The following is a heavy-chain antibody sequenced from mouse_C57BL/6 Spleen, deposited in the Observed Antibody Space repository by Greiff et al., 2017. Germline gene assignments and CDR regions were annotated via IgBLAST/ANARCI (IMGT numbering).Heavy chain of an antibody. J-gene: IGHJ4*01. CDR3: ARSDYYGSEGDAMDY. Sequence: VQLQQSGPELVKPGASVKISCMASGYSFTDYNMNWVKQSNGKSLEWIGVINPNYGTTSYNQKFKGKATLTVDQSSSTAYMQLNSLTSEDSAVYYCARSDYYGSEGDAMDYWGQGTSVTVSS. D-gene: IGHD1-1*01. CDR2: INPNYGTT. V-gene: IGHV1-39*01. CDR1: GYSFTDYN.